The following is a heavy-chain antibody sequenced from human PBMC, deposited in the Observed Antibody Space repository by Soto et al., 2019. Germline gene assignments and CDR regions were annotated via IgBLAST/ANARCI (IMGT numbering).Heavy chain of an antibody. CDR3: ARGLAAGDY. Sequence: QVQLVQSGAEVKSPGASVKVSCKASGYTFTNYYIHWVRQAPGQGLEWMAIINPNGGSTNYAQEFQGIVTLARDTFTNTVYMELSSLRSEDTAIYYCARGLAAGDYWGQGTLVTVSS. D-gene: IGHD6-13*01. CDR1: GYTFTNYY. J-gene: IGHJ4*02. V-gene: IGHV1-46*01. CDR2: INPNGGST.